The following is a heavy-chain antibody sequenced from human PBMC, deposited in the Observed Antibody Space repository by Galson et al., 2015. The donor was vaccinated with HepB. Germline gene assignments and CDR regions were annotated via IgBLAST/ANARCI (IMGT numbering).Heavy chain of an antibody. Sequence: QAPGQGLEWMGWINTDTGNPTYAQGFTGRFVFSLDTSVSTASLQISSLKAEDTAVYYCARVGGGRLFDYWGQGTLVTVSS. J-gene: IGHJ4*02. CDR3: ARVGGGRLFDY. CDR2: INTDTGNP. D-gene: IGHD2-15*01. V-gene: IGHV7-4-1*02.